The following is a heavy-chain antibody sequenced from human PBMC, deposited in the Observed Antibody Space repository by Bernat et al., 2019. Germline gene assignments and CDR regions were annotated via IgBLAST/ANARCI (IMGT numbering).Heavy chain of an antibody. CDR1: GGAISSGDYY. D-gene: IGHD1-26*01. CDR3: ARVFFYREDYYYGMDV. J-gene: IGHJ6*02. CDR2: TYYSGST. Sequence: QVQLQESGPGLVKPSQTLSLTCTVSGGAISSGDYYWSWIRQPPGKGLEWIGYTYYSGSTYYNPSLKSRVTISVDTSKNQFSLKLSSVTAADTAVYYCARVFFYREDYYYGMDVWGQGTTVTVSS. V-gene: IGHV4-30-4*01.